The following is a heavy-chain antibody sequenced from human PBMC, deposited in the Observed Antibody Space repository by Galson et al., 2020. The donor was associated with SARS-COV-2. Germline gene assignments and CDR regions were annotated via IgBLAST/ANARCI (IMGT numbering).Heavy chain of an antibody. CDR2: VFYSGST. V-gene: IGHV4-39*01. D-gene: IGHD2-8*01. Sequence: ETLSLTCTVSGGSISTSYYYWDCIRQSPGKGLEWIGSVFYSGSTYSHPSLKSRVTMSVDTSKNEFSLKLSSVTAADTAVYYCARRGYTNGYIDYWGQGTLVTVSS. CDR3: ARRGYTNGYIDY. CDR1: GGSISTSYYY. J-gene: IGHJ4*02.